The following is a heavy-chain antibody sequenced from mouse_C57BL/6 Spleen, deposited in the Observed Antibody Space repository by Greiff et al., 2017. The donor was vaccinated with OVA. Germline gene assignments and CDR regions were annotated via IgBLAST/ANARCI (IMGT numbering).Heavy chain of an antibody. Sequence: VQLQQPGAELVKPGASVKLSCKASGYTFTDYYMNWVKQSHGKSLEWIGDINPNNGGTSYNQKFKGKATLTVDKSSSTAYMELRSLTSEDSAVYYCASLDSSGYYFDYWGQGTTLTVSS. J-gene: IGHJ2*01. V-gene: IGHV1-26*01. D-gene: IGHD3-2*02. CDR1: GYTFTDYY. CDR2: INPNNGGT. CDR3: ASLDSSGYYFDY.